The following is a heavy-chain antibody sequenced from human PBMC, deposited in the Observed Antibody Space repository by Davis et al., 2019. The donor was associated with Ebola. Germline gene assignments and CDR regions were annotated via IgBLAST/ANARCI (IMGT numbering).Heavy chain of an antibody. Sequence: GESLKISCAASGFTFSSYWMHWVRQAPGKGLVWVSRINSDGSSTSYADSVKGRFTISRDNAKNTAYLQMNSLKTEDTAVYYCTTPTDYGGNSGVDYWGQGTLVTVSS. V-gene: IGHV3-74*01. D-gene: IGHD4-23*01. CDR3: TTPTDYGGNSGVDY. CDR2: INSDGSST. J-gene: IGHJ4*02. CDR1: GFTFSSYW.